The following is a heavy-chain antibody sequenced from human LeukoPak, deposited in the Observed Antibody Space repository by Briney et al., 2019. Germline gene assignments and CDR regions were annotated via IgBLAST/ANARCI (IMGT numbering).Heavy chain of an antibody. CDR2: IKQDGSAK. V-gene: IGHV3-7*01. Sequence: GGSLRLSCAASGFTLSSYWMSWVRQAPGKGLEWVANIKQDGSAKDYVDSVKGRFTISRENAKNSLYLQMNSLRVDDTAIYYCARAYQSTSGRAIDYWGQGTLVTVSS. CDR1: GFTLSSYW. CDR3: ARAYQSTSGRAIDY. D-gene: IGHD2-2*01. J-gene: IGHJ4*02.